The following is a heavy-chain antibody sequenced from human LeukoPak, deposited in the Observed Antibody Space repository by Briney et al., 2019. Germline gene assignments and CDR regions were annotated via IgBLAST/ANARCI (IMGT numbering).Heavy chain of an antibody. J-gene: IGHJ4*02. CDR1: GFTFSNAW. V-gene: IGHV3-15*01. CDR3: TTDPMVRGVIETIDY. D-gene: IGHD3-10*01. CDR2: IKSKTDGGTT. Sequence: GGSLRLSRAASGFTFSNAWMSWVRQAPGKGLEWVGRIKSKTDGGTTDYAAPVKGRFTISRDDSKNTLYLQMNSLKTEDTAVYYCTTDPMVRGVIETIDYWGQGTLVTVSS.